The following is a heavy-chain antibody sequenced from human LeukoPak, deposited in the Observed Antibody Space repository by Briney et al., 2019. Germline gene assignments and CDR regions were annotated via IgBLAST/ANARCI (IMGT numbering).Heavy chain of an antibody. D-gene: IGHD3-16*02. CDR2: INHSGST. Sequence: PSETLSLTCAVYGGSFSGCYWSWIRQPPGRGLEWIGEINHSGSTNYNPSLKSRVTISVDTSKNQFSLKLSSVTAADTAVYYCARDYDYVWGSYRPYFDYWGQGTLVTVSS. CDR3: ARDYDYVWGSYRPYFDY. CDR1: GGSFSGCY. V-gene: IGHV4-34*01. J-gene: IGHJ4*02.